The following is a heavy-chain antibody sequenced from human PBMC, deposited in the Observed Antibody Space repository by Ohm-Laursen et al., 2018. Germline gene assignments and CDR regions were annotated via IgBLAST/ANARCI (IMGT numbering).Heavy chain of an antibody. CDR3: ATMSPYWYFDL. J-gene: IGHJ2*01. V-gene: IGHV3-48*01. Sequence: SLRLSCTASGFTFSSYTMNWVRQAPGKGLEWISYISSSGSVIYYADSVKGRFTISRDNSKNTLYLQMNSLRAEDTAVYYCATMSPYWYFDLWGRGTLVTVSS. CDR1: GFTFSSYT. CDR2: ISSSGSVI.